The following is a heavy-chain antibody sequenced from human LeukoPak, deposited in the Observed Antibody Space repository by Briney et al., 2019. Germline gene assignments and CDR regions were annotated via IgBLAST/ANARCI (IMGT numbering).Heavy chain of an antibody. J-gene: IGHJ6*03. D-gene: IGHD3-10*01. CDR2: IYTSGST. V-gene: IGHV4-61*02. CDR1: GGSMKSGSYY. CDR3: ARDRGERFGELFWSYMDV. Sequence: SETLSLTCTVSGGSMKSGSYYWSWIRQPAGKGLEWIGRIYTSGSTNYNPSLKSRVTMSVDTSKNQFSLKLSSVTAADTAVYYCARDRGERFGELFWSYMDVWGKGTTVTISS.